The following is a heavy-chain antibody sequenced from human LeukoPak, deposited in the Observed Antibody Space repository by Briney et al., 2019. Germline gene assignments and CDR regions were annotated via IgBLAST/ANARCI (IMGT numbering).Heavy chain of an antibody. D-gene: IGHD6-13*01. Sequence: SETLSLTCTVSGGSISGYYWSWIRQPPGKGLEWIGYIYYSGSTNYNPSLKSRVTISVDPSKNQFSLKLSSVTAADTAVYYCAREVGYSSSWVYFFDYWGQGTLVTVSS. CDR1: GGSISGYY. J-gene: IGHJ4*02. V-gene: IGHV4-59*01. CDR2: IYYSGST. CDR3: AREVGYSSSWVYFFDY.